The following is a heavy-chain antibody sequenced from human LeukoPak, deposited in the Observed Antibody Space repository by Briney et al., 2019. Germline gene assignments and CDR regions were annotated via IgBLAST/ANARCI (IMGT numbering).Heavy chain of an antibody. D-gene: IGHD1-26*01. CDR2: VYSSGST. CDR1: GGSISSGGYY. V-gene: IGHV4-31*03. Sequence: SQTLSLTCTVSGGSISSGGYYWSWIRQRPGKGLEWIGYVYSSGSTNYNPSLVSRVTISLDTSKNQFSLKLASVTAADTAVYYCARGRAYSGSYQHTDYWGQGTLVTVSS. J-gene: IGHJ4*02. CDR3: ARGRAYSGSYQHTDY.